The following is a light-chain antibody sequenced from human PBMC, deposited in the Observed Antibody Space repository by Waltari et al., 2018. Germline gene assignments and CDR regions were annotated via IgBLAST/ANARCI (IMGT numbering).Light chain of an antibody. J-gene: IGLJ3*02. CDR1: RSNVGDNV. V-gene: IGLV1-44*01. Sequence: QSVLTQPPSPSGTPGQRVTFSCLGSRSNVGDNVVHCYHPVPGTAPKLVIYRNDQRPSGVPDRFTASKSGTSASLAISGLQSEDEGDYYCATWDDSPTGRWVFGGGTRVTVL. CDR3: ATWDDSPTGRWV. CDR2: RND.